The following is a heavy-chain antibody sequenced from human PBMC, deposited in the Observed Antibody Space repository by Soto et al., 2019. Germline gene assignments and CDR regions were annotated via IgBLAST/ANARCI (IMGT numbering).Heavy chain of an antibody. CDR1: GFTFSSYA. D-gene: IGHD4-17*01. CDR3: AKGGRTVTTTVFDF. CDR2: ISGSGGST. J-gene: IGHJ4*02. Sequence: GGSLRLSCAASGFTFSSYAMTWVRQAPGKGLEWVSIISGSGGSTYYADSVKGRFTISRDNSKKTLYLQMNSLRAEDTAVYYCAKGGRTVTTTVFDFWGQGTLVTVSS. V-gene: IGHV3-23*01.